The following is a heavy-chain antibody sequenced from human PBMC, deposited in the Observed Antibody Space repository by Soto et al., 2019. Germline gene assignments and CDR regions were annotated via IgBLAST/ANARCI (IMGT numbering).Heavy chain of an antibody. CDR3: ARGVAMDLTLNWYFDL. CDR1: GGTFSSYA. V-gene: IGHV1-69*01. J-gene: IGHJ2*01. CDR2: IIPIFGTA. Sequence: QVQLVQSGAEVKTPGSSVKVSCKASGGTFSSYAISWVRQAPGQGLEWMGGIIPIFGTANYAQKFQGRVTITADESTSTAYMELSSLRSEDTAVYYCARGVAMDLTLNWYFDLWGRGTLVTVSS. D-gene: IGHD2-2*01.